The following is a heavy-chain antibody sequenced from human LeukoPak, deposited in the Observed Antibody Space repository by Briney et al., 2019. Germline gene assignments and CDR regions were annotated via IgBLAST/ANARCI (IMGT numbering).Heavy chain of an antibody. J-gene: IGHJ4*02. V-gene: IGHV1-18*01. Sequence: GASVKVSCKASGYTFTSYGISWVRRAPGQGLEWMGWISAYNGNTNYAQKLRGRVTMTTDTSTSTAYMELRSLRSDDTAVYYCARGYCSSTSCYPHDYWGQGTLVTVSS. CDR2: ISAYNGNT. D-gene: IGHD2-2*03. CDR3: ARGYCSSTSCYPHDY. CDR1: GYTFTSYG.